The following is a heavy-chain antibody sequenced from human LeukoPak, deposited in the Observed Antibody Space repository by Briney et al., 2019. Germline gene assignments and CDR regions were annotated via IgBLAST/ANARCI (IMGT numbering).Heavy chain of an antibody. Sequence: SVKVSCKASGGTFSSYAISWVRQAPGQGLEWMGGIIPIFGTANYAQKFQGRVTITTDESTSTAYMEVSRLKSDDTALYYCAGALGGSYLSPGYWGQGTLVTVSS. CDR3: AGALGGSYLSPGY. CDR1: GGTFSSYA. CDR2: IIPIFGTA. V-gene: IGHV1-69*05. D-gene: IGHD1-26*01. J-gene: IGHJ4*02.